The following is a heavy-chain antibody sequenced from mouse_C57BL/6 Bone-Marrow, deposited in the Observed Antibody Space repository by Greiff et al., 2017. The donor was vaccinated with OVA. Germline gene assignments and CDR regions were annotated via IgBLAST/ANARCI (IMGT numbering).Heavy chain of an antibody. CDR1: GFSLTSYG. CDR3: AKSFITTVPFAY. Sequence: VKVVESGPGLVQPSQSLSITCTVSGFSLTSYGVHWVRQPPGKGLEWLGVIWSGGSTDYNAAFISRLSISKDNSKSQVFFKMNSLQADDTAIYYCAKSFITTVPFAYWGQGTLVTVSA. CDR2: IWSGGST. J-gene: IGHJ3*01. D-gene: IGHD1-1*01. V-gene: IGHV2-4*01.